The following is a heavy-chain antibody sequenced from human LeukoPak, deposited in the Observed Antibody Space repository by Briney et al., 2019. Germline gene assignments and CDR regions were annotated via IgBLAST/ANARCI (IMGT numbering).Heavy chain of an antibody. D-gene: IGHD3-16*02. CDR1: GGSFSGYY. V-gene: IGHV4-34*01. J-gene: IGHJ4*02. Sequence: SETLSLTCAVYGGSFSGYYWSWIRQPPGKGLEWIGEINHSGSTNYNPSLKSRVTISVDTSKNQFSLKLSSVTAADTAVYYCARLNDYIWGSYRPYFDYWGQGTLLTASS. CDR2: INHSGST. CDR3: ARLNDYIWGSYRPYFDY.